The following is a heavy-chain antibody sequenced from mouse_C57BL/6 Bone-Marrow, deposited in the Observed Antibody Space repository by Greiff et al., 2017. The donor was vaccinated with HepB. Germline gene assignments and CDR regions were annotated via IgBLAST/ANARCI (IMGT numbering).Heavy chain of an antibody. V-gene: IGHV5-4*01. J-gene: IGHJ3*01. CDR3: ARGPYYYGSSPAWFAY. CDR1: GFTFSSYA. D-gene: IGHD1-1*01. Sequence: EVQLVESGGGLVKPGGSLKLSCAASGFTFSSYAMSWVRQTPEKRLEWVATISDGGSYTYYPDNVKGRFTISRDNAKNNLYLQMSHLKSEDTAMYYCARGPYYYGSSPAWFAYWGQGTLVTVSA. CDR2: ISDGGSYT.